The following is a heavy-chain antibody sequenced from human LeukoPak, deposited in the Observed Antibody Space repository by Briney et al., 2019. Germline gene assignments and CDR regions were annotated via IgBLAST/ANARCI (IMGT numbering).Heavy chain of an antibody. CDR2: IYYSGGT. Sequence: PSETLSLTCTVSGGSIGGYDWSWIRQPPGKGLEWIGYIYYSGGTSYNPSLKSRVTISVDTSKNQFSLRLTSMTAADTAVYYCVRSSEYKFGPWGQGTLVTVSS. V-gene: IGHV4-59*01. CDR3: VRSSEYKFGP. D-gene: IGHD6-6*01. J-gene: IGHJ5*02. CDR1: GGSIGGYD.